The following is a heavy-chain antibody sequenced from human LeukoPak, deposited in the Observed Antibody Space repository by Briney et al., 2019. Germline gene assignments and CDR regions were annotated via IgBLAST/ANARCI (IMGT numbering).Heavy chain of an antibody. CDR2: ISGSGGST. Sequence: GGSLRLSCAASGFTFSSYAMSWVRQAPGKGLEWVSAISGSGGSTYYADSVKGRFTISRDNSKNTLYLQMNSLRAEDTAVYYCARDNDILPGRDYLGQGTLVTVSS. V-gene: IGHV3-23*01. CDR1: GFTFSSYA. J-gene: IGHJ4*02. CDR3: ARDNDILPGRDY. D-gene: IGHD3-9*01.